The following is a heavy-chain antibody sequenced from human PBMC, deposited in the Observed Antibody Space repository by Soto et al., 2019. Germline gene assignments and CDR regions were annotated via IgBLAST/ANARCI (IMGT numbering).Heavy chain of an antibody. V-gene: IGHV4-59*01. Sequence: PSETLSLTCTVSGGSISSYYWSWIRQPPGKGLEWIGYIYYSGSTNYNPSLKSRVTISVDTSKNQFSLKLNSVTAADTAVYYCARDRGDTGIAAAGTGWFDPWGQGTLVTVSS. CDR3: ARDRGDTGIAAAGTGWFDP. J-gene: IGHJ5*02. D-gene: IGHD6-13*01. CDR2: IYYSGST. CDR1: GGSISSYY.